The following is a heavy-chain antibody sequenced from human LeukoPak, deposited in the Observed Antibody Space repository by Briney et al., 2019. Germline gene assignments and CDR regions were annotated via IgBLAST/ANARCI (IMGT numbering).Heavy chain of an antibody. V-gene: IGHV1-2*02. Sequence: GASVKVSCKASGYTFTDYYMHWVRQAPGQGLEWMGWINPKSGDTNYAQRFQGRVTMTRDTSISTAYMELSRLTSDDTAAYYCARDYYGSGSFSGHWGQGTLVTVSS. J-gene: IGHJ4*02. CDR1: GYTFTDYY. CDR2: INPKSGDT. D-gene: IGHD3-10*01. CDR3: ARDYYGSGSFSGH.